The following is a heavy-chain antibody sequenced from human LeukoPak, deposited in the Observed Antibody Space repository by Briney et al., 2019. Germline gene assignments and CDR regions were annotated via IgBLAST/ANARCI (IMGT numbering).Heavy chain of an antibody. Sequence: PGGSLRLSCTASGFTFSDSAIHWVRQASGKGLEWVGRIQRRRNSFSTAYGESVQGRFTISTDDSKNTAFLQMNSLRVDDTAVYYCTRSPDDYYNPIRCLNWFDPWGQGTLVTVSS. CDR3: TRSPDDYYNPIRCLNWFDP. CDR2: IQRRRNSFST. D-gene: IGHD3-10*01. CDR1: GFTFSDSA. J-gene: IGHJ5*02. V-gene: IGHV3-73*01.